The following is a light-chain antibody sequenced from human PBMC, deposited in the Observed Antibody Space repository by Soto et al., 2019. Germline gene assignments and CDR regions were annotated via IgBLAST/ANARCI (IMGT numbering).Light chain of an antibody. J-gene: IGKJ2*01. CDR2: AAS. Sequence: DIQMTQSPSSLSASVGDRVTITCRASQSISSYLNWYQQKPGKDPKLLIYAASRLQSGVPSRFSGSGSGTDFTLTISSLQPEDFATYYCQKSYSTGYTFGQGTKLEIK. CDR3: QKSYSTGYT. V-gene: IGKV1-39*01. CDR1: QSISSY.